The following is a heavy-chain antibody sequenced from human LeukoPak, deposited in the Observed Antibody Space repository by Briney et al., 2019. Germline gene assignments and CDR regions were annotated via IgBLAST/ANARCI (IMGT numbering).Heavy chain of an antibody. V-gene: IGHV3-30-3*01. CDR3: ASQLRLGELKDY. CDR2: ISYDGSNK. J-gene: IGHJ4*02. Sequence: PGRSLRLSCAASGFTFSSYAMHWVRQAPGKGLEWVAVISYDGSNKYYADSVKGRFTISRDNSKNTLYLQMNSLRAEDTAVYYCASQLRLGELKDYWGQGTLVTVSS. D-gene: IGHD3-16*01. CDR1: GFTFSSYA.